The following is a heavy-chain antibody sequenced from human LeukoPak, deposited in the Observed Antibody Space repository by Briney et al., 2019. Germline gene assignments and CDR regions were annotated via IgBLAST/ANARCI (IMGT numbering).Heavy chain of an antibody. V-gene: IGHV1-2*02. CDR1: GYTFTGYY. J-gene: IGHJ4*02. Sequence: ASVKVSCKASGYTFTGYYMHWVRQAPGQGLEWMGWINPKSGGTNYAQKFQGRVTMTRDTSISTPYMELSRLRSDDTAVYYCAREEGTQFDYWGQGTLVTVSS. CDR3: AREEGTQFDY. CDR2: INPKSGGT.